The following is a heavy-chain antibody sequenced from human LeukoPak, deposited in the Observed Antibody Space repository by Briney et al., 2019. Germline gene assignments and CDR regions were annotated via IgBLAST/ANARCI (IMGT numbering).Heavy chain of an antibody. V-gene: IGHV4-59*01. CDR3: ARGGYNFDP. J-gene: IGHJ5*02. Sequence: PSETLSLTCTVSGGSISSYYWSWIRQPPGTGLEWIGYIHYTGGTNYNPSLKGRVTISVDTSKNQLSLKLTSVTAADTAVYYCARGGYNFDPWGQGFLVTVSS. CDR2: IHYTGGT. CDR1: GGSISSYY. D-gene: IGHD5-24*01.